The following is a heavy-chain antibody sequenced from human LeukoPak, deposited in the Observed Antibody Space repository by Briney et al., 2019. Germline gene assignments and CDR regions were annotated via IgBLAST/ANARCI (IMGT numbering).Heavy chain of an antibody. D-gene: IGHD2-2*01. V-gene: IGHV1-69*04. CDR3: AGDIVVVPAAMDYYYGMEV. CDR1: GGTFSSYA. CDR2: IIPILGIA. J-gene: IGHJ6*02. Sequence: ASVKVSCKASGGTFSSYAISWVRQAPGQGLEWMGRIIPILGIANYAQKFQGRVTITADKSTSTAYMELSSLRSEDTAVYYCAGDIVVVPAAMDYYYGMEVWGQVTTVTVSS.